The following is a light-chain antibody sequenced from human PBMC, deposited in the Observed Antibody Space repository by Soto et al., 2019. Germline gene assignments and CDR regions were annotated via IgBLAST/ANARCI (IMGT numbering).Light chain of an antibody. CDR1: QTISSW. Sequence: DIQMTQSPSTLSGSVGDRVTITCRASQTISSWLAWYQQKPGKAPKLLIYKASTFKSGVPSRFSGSRSGTEFTLTIRSLQPDDFATYYCQHYHSYSEAFGQGTKVELK. CDR3: QHYHSYSEA. V-gene: IGKV1-5*03. J-gene: IGKJ1*01. CDR2: KAS.